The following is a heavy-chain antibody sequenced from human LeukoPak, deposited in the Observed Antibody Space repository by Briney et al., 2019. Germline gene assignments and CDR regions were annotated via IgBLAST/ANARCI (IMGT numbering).Heavy chain of an antibody. CDR3: ARGRYYYDSSGYYLFDY. CDR1: GGSISGYF. V-gene: IGHV4-59*01. J-gene: IGHJ4*02. CDR2: MYHSGGT. D-gene: IGHD3-22*01. Sequence: SETLSLTCTVSGGSISGYFWTWIRQPPGKGLEWIGYMYHSGGTDYNPSLKSRVTISVDMSKNQFSLRLSAVTAADTAVYYCARGRYYYDSSGYYLFDYWGQGTLVTVSS.